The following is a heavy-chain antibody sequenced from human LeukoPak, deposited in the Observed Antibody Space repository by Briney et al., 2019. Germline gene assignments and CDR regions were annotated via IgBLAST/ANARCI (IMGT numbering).Heavy chain of an antibody. D-gene: IGHD5-12*01. CDR3: AISFSGYDPLYFDY. CDR2: IYYSGST. Sequence: PSETLSLTCTVSGGSISSSSYYWGWIRQPPGEGLEWIGSIYYSGSTYHNPSLKSRVTISVDTSMNQFSLKLSSVTAADTAVYYCAISFSGYDPLYFDYWGQGTLVTVSS. V-gene: IGHV4-39*01. J-gene: IGHJ4*02. CDR1: GGSISSSSYY.